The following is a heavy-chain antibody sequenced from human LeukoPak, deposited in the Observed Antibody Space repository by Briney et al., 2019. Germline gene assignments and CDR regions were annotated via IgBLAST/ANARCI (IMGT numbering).Heavy chain of an antibody. CDR3: AKHQQVYGDSPMDV. J-gene: IGHJ6*02. V-gene: IGHV3-23*01. D-gene: IGHD4-17*01. Sequence: PGGSLRLSCAASGFTFNDHAMSWVRQAPGKGLEWVSTISGSGGRTYYTDSVKGRFTISRDNSKNTLYLQMNSLRGEDTAVYYCAKHQQVYGDSPMDVWGQGTTVTVSS. CDR1: GFTFNDHA. CDR2: ISGSGGRT.